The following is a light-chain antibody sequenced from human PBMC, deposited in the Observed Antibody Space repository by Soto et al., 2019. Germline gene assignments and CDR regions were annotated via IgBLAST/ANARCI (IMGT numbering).Light chain of an antibody. CDR1: SSDVGSYNL. J-gene: IGLJ3*02. Sequence: QSALTQPASVSGSPGQSITISCTGTSSDVGSYNLVSWYQQHPGKAPKLMIYEGSKRPPGVSNRFSGSKSGNTASLTISGLQAEDEADYYCCSYAGSSTWVFGGGTKRTVL. CDR2: EGS. CDR3: CSYAGSSTWV. V-gene: IGLV2-23*01.